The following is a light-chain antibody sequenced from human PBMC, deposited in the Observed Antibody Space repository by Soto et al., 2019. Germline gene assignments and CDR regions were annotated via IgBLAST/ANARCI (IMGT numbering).Light chain of an antibody. J-gene: IGKJ1*01. Sequence: DIVMTQSPDALGVSLGERTISNCKSSQSGLYSANNKNCLAWYQQKPGQPPKLLIYWASTRESGVPDRFSGSGSGTDFTLTISSLQAEDVAVYYCQQYLAIPRTFGQGTEVDI. V-gene: IGKV4-1*01. CDR1: QSGLYSANNKNC. CDR2: WAS. CDR3: QQYLAIPRT.